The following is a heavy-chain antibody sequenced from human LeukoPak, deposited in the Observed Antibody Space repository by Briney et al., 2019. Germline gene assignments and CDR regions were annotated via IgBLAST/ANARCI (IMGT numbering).Heavy chain of an antibody. CDR3: AKDRYSSGWYNDY. J-gene: IGHJ4*02. Sequence: PGKSLRLSCVASGFTFSSYGMHWVRQAPGKGLEWVAVISYGGSNKYYADSVKGRFTISRDNSKNTLYLQMNSLRAEDTAVYYCAKDRYSSGWYNDYWGQGTLVTVSS. CDR1: GFTFSSYG. V-gene: IGHV3-30*18. D-gene: IGHD6-19*01. CDR2: ISYGGSNK.